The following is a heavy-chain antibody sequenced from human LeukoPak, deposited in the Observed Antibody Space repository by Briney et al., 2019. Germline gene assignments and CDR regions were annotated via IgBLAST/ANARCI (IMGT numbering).Heavy chain of an antibody. Sequence: SGTLSLTCAVSGGSISISSSNWWSWVRQPPGKGLEWIGEIFHSGSTNYNPSLKSRVTISVDKSKNQFSLKLSSVTAADTAVYYCARPYSSNWYDAFHFWGQGTMVTVSS. CDR2: IFHSGST. D-gene: IGHD6-13*01. J-gene: IGHJ3*01. V-gene: IGHV4-4*02. CDR1: GGSISISSSNW. CDR3: ARPYSSNWYDAFHF.